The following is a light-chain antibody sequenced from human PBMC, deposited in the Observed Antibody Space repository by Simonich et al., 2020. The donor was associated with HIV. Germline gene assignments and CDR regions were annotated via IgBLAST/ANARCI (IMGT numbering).Light chain of an antibody. CDR3: QQSYSTPLT. V-gene: IGKV1-39*01. J-gene: IGKJ4*01. Sequence: DIQMTQSPSSLSASVGARVTIPCRASQSISSYLKWYQQKPGKAPKRLIYAASILQSGVPSRFSGSGSGTDFTLTISSLQPEDFATYYCQQSYSTPLTFGGGTKVEIK. CDR1: QSISSY. CDR2: AAS.